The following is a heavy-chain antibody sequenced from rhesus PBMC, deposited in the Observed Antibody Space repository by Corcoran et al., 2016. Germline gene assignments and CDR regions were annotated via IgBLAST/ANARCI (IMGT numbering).Heavy chain of an antibody. D-gene: IGHD6-43*01. CDR1: GGSISGYYY. V-gene: IGHV4-73*01. CDR2: LDGNSAIP. CDR3: ARVDSSSYGFLGRIFDY. J-gene: IGHJ4*01. Sequence: QVKLQQWGEGLVKPSETLSLTCAVYGGSISGYYYWSWISQAPGTGLEWIGNLDGNSAIPTTNPSLKTRVTISNATSKNQFSLKLSSVTAADTAVYYCARVDSSSYGFLGRIFDYWGQGVLVTVSS.